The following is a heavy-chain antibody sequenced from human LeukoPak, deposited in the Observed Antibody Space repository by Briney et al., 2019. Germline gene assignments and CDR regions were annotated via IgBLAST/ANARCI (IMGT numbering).Heavy chain of an antibody. J-gene: IGHJ4*02. D-gene: IGHD1-1*01. CDR3: ARIQLYHGDFDS. CDR2: IRDDGSAK. V-gene: IGHV3-7*01. Sequence: GGSLRLSCAASGFIFSDYTMNWVRQAPGKGLEWVASIRDDGSAKYYVDSVKGRFTISRDDDSLSLQMNSLRAEDTATYYCARIQLYHGDFDSWGQGTLVTVSS. CDR1: GFIFSDYT.